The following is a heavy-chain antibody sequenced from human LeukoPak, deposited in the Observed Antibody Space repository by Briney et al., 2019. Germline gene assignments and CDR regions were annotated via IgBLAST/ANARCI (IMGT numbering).Heavy chain of an antibody. V-gene: IGHV4-61*02. Sequence: SETLSLTCTVSGGSISSGSYYWRWIRQPAGKGLEWIGRIYTSGSTNYNPSLKSRVTISVDTSKNQFSLKLSSVTAADTAVYYCARGRYYGSGSYYNLDWFDPWGQGTLVTVSS. J-gene: IGHJ5*02. CDR1: GGSISSGSYY. D-gene: IGHD3-10*01. CDR2: IYTSGST. CDR3: ARGRYYGSGSYYNLDWFDP.